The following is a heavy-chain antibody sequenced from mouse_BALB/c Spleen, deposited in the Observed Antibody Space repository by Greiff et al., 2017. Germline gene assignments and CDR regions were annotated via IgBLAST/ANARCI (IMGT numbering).Heavy chain of an antibody. V-gene: IGHV1-87*01. J-gene: IGHJ4*01. CDR2: IYPGDGDT. D-gene: IGHD3-2*01. Sequence: QVQLQQSGAELARPGASVKLSCKASGYTFTSYWMQWVKQRPGQGLEWIGAIYPGDGDTRYTQKFKGKATLTADKSSSTAYMQLSSLASEDSAVYYCAREGTARAHYYAMDYWGQGTSVTVSS. CDR1: GYTFTSYW. CDR3: AREGTARAHYYAMDY.